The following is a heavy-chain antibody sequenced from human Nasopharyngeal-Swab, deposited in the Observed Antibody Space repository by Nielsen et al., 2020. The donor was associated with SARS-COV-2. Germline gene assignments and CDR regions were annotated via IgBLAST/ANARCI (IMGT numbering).Heavy chain of an antibody. Sequence: ASVKVSCKASGYTFTSYYLHCVRQAPGQGLEWMGIINPTDGSTGYAQKFEGRVTMTRVTSTSTVYMELNSLRSEDTAVYYCARVLPFRITGTSGMDVWGQGTTVTVSS. CDR3: ARVLPFRITGTSGMDV. V-gene: IGHV1-46*01. D-gene: IGHD1-7*01. J-gene: IGHJ6*02. CDR1: GYTFTSYY. CDR2: INPTDGST.